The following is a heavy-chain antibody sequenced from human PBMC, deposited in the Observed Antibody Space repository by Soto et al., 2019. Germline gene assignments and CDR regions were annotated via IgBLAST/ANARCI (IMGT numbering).Heavy chain of an antibody. J-gene: IGHJ4*02. D-gene: IGHD3-10*01. CDR1: GGSISSYY. CDR3: SRARLSRWSYYFDY. V-gene: IGHV4-59*01. Sequence: SETLSLACTVSGGSISSYYWSWIRQPPGKGLEWIGYIYYSGSTTYNPSLKSRVTISVDTSKNQFSLKLSSVTASDTALYYCSRARLSRWSYYFDYWGQGTLVTAPQ. CDR2: IYYSGST.